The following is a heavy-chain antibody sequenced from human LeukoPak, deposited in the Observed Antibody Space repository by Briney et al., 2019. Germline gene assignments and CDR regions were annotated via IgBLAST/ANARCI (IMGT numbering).Heavy chain of an antibody. J-gene: IGHJ4*02. CDR1: SGSISSYY. V-gene: IGHV4-59*01. CDR3: ASGYCSGGSCYSIDY. CDR2: IYYSGST. Sequence: SETLSLTCTVSSGSISSYYWSWIRRPPGKGLEWIGYIYYSGSTNYNPSLKSRVTISVDTSKNQFSLKLSSVTAADTAVYYCASGYCSGGSCYSIDYWGQGTLVTVSS. D-gene: IGHD2-15*01.